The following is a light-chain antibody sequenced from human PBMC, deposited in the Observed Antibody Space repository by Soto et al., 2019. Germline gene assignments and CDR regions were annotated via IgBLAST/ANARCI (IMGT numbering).Light chain of an antibody. CDR2: WAS. J-gene: IGKJ2*01. CDR1: QSVLYSSNNMNY. Sequence: DIVMTQSPDSLAVSLGERATINCKSTQSVLYSSNNMNYLAWYQQKPGQPPKLLIYWASTRGSGVPDRFSGSGSGTDFCLTVSSLQAEDVAVYYCQQYLSTPPTFGQWTTLDIK. V-gene: IGKV4-1*01. CDR3: QQYLSTPPT.